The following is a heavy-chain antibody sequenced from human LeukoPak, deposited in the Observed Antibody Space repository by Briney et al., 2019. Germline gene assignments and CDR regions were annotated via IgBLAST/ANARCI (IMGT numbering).Heavy chain of an antibody. CDR1: GFTVSSNS. J-gene: IGHJ4*02. D-gene: IGHD6-13*01. CDR2: IYSAGST. Sequence: GGSLRLSCTVSGFTVSSNSMSWVRQAPGKGLEWVSFIYSAGSTHYSDSVKGRFTISIDNSKNTLSLQMDSLRAEDTAVYYCAKANRYSSSWYDLWGQGTLVTVSS. CDR3: AKANRYSSSWYDL. V-gene: IGHV3-53*01.